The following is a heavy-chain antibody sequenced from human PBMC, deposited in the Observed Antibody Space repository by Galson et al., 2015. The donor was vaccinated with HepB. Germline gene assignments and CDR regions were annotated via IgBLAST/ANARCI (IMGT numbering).Heavy chain of an antibody. CDR1: GFTFSSYI. CDR2: ISSSSTYI. D-gene: IGHD2-2*01. J-gene: IGHJ6*02. CDR3: ARDGSIGSTSYGMDV. V-gene: IGHV3-21*01. Sequence: FLRLSCAASGFTFSSYIMNWVRQAPGKGLEWVSSISSSSTYIYYADSVKGRFTISRDNAKNSLFLQMNSLRAEDTAVYYCARDGSIGSTSYGMDVWGQGPTVTVSS.